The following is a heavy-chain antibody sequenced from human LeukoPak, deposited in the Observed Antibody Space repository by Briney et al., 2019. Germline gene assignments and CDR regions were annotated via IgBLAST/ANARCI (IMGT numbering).Heavy chain of an antibody. Sequence: SVKVSCKASGYTFTSYYMHWVRQAPGQGLEWMGGIIPIFGTANYAQKFQGRVTITADESTSTAYMELSSLRSEDTAVYYCARGYSGYDLRYWGQGTLVTVSS. CDR2: IIPIFGTA. CDR3: ARGYSGYDLRY. J-gene: IGHJ4*02. CDR1: GYTFTSYY. V-gene: IGHV1-69*13. D-gene: IGHD5-12*01.